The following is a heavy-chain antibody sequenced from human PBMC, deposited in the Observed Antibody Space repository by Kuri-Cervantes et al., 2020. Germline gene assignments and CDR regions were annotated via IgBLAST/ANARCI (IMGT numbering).Heavy chain of an antibody. Sequence: GSLRLSCAVYGGSFSGYYWTWIRQPPGKGLEWIGEINHSGSTNYNPSLKSRVTISVDTSKNQFSLKLSSVTAADTAVYYCARDGGSSSWYYYYYMDVWGKGTTVTVSS. J-gene: IGHJ6*03. CDR1: GGSFSGYY. V-gene: IGHV4-34*01. CDR3: ARDGGSSSWYYYYYMDV. D-gene: IGHD6-13*01. CDR2: INHSGST.